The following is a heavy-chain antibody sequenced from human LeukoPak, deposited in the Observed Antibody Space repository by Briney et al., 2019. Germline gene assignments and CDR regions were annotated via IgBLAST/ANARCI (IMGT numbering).Heavy chain of an antibody. CDR2: ISAYNGNT. CDR3: ARDAHSSYYYDSSGYSNN. Sequence: ASVKVSCKASGYTFTSYGISWVRQAPGQGLEWMEWISAYNGNTNYAQKLQGRVTMTTDTSTSTAYMELRSLRSDDTAVYYCARDAHSSYYYDSSGYSNNWGQGTLVTVSS. D-gene: IGHD3-22*01. V-gene: IGHV1-18*01. J-gene: IGHJ4*02. CDR1: GYTFTSYG.